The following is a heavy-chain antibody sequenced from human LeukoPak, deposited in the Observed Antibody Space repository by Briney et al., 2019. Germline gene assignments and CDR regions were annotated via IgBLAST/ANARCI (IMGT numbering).Heavy chain of an antibody. V-gene: IGHV4-4*07. CDR1: GGSISGYY. CDR3: ARSISSSWWEFFQH. Sequence: SETLSLTCAVSGGSISGYYWSWIRQPAGKGLEWIGRIYTSGSTNYNPSLKSRVTMSVDTSKNQFSLKLSSVTAAGTAVYYCARSISSSWWEFFQHWGQGTLVTVSS. D-gene: IGHD6-13*01. CDR2: IYTSGST. J-gene: IGHJ1*01.